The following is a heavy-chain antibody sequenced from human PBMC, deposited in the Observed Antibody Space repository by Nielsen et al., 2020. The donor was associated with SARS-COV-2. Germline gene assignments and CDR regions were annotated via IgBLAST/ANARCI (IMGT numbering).Heavy chain of an antibody. CDR3: ARGRIAAAGRWKSGPFDY. D-gene: IGHD6-13*01. J-gene: IGHJ4*02. Sequence: SQTLSLTCAISGDSVSSNSAAWNWIRQSPSRGLEWLGRTYYRSKWYNDYAVSVKSRITINPDTSKNQFSLQLNSVTPEDTAVYYCARGRIAAAGRWKSGPFDYWGQGTPVTVSS. CDR1: GDSVSSNSAA. CDR2: TYYRSKWYN. V-gene: IGHV6-1*01.